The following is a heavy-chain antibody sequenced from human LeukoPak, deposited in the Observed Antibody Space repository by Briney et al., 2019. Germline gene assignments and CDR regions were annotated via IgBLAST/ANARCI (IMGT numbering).Heavy chain of an antibody. CDR2: IYYSGST. CDR3: ARTEVMDSSGYYYGSFDY. J-gene: IGHJ4*02. V-gene: IGHV4-30-4*08. CDR1: GGSISSGDYY. D-gene: IGHD3-22*01. Sequence: SQTLSLTCTVSGGSISSGDYYWSWIRQPPGKGLEWIGYIYYSGSTYYNPSLKSRVTISVDTSKNQFSLKLSSVTAADTAVYYCARTEVMDSSGYYYGSFDYWGQGTLVTVFS.